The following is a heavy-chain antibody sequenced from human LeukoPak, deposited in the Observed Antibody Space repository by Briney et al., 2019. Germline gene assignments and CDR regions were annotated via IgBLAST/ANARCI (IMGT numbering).Heavy chain of an antibody. J-gene: IGHJ4*02. CDR3: ARGDPLGYCSDNCYSFDY. CDR1: GYTFTDYF. V-gene: IGHV1-2*02. D-gene: IGHD2-15*01. Sequence: ASVKVSCKASGYTFTDYFLHWVRQAPGQGPEWMGWINPTGGATYYAQKFQGRVTMTRDRSINTAYMELSRLNSDDTAVYYCARGDPLGYCSDNCYSFDYWGQGTLVTVSS. CDR2: INPTGGAT.